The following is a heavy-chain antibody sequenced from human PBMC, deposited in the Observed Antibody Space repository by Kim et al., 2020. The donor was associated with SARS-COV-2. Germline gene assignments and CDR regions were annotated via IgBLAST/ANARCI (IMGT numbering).Heavy chain of an antibody. CDR1: GFTFSSHS. V-gene: IGHV3-21*01. CDR2: ISSGSSFI. D-gene: IGHD1-1*01. J-gene: IGHJ4*02. Sequence: GGSLRLSCAASGFTFSSHSMNWVRQAPGKGLEWVSSISSGSSFIYYVDSVKGRFTISRDNAKNSLYLQMNSLRAEDTAVFYCVRDSIPSTGDYHFDYWGQGTLVNVFS. CDR3: VRDSIPSTGDYHFDY.